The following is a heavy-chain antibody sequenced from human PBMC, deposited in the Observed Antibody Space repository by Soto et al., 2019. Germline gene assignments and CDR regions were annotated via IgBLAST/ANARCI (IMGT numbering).Heavy chain of an antibody. D-gene: IGHD1-26*01. Sequence: ASVKVSCKASGCTFTSYAMHWVRQAPGQRLEWMGWINAGNGNTKYSQKFQGRVTITRDTSASTAYMELSSLRSEDTAVYYCARDLLVGATKPVPLSWYFDLWGRGTLVTVSS. V-gene: IGHV1-3*01. J-gene: IGHJ2*01. CDR2: INAGNGNT. CDR1: GCTFTSYA. CDR3: ARDLLVGATKPVPLSWYFDL.